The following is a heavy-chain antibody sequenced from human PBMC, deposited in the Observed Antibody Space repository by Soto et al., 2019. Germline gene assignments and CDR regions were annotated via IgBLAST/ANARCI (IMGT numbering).Heavy chain of an antibody. D-gene: IGHD5-12*01. J-gene: IGHJ3*02. CDR1: GGSISSGDYY. V-gene: IGHV4-30-4*01. CDR3: ARAVTDILVATICAFDI. CDR2: IYYSGST. Sequence: HVQLQESGPGLVKPSQTLSLTCTVSGGSISSGDYYWSWIRQPPGKCLEWIGYIYYSGSTYYNPSLKSRVSLSVVTSKIQFSQKLSSVTAADTAVYYCARAVTDILVATICAFDIWGQGTMVTVSS.